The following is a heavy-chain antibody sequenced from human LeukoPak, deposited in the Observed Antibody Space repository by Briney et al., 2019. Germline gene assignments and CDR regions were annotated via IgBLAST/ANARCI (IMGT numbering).Heavy chain of an antibody. CDR2: ITWDGGST. V-gene: IGHV3-43D*03. CDR3: AKDPGITMIVVDAPWAVY. D-gene: IGHD3-22*01. Sequence: PGGSLRLSCAASGFTFDDYAMHWVRQAPGKGLEWVSLITWDGGSTYADSVKGRFTISRDNSKNSLYLQMNSLRAEDTAVYYCAKDPGITMIVVDAPWAVYWGQGTLVTVSS. CDR1: GFTFDDYA. J-gene: IGHJ4*02.